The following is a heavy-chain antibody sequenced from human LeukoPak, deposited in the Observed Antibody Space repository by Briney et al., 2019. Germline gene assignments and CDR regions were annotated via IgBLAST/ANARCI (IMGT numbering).Heavy chain of an antibody. CDR1: GFTFSSYA. D-gene: IGHD4-11*01. V-gene: IGHV3-30*04. Sequence: PGGSLRLSCAASGFTFSSYAMHWVRQAPGKGLEWVAVISYDGSNKYYADSVKGRFTISRDNSKNTLYLQMNSLRAEDTAVYYCARGNYWDYWGQETLVTVSS. CDR3: ARGNYWDY. CDR2: ISYDGSNK. J-gene: IGHJ4*02.